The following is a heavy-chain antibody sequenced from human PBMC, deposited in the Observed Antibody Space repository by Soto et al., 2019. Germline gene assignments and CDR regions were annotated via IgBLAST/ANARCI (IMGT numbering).Heavy chain of an antibody. D-gene: IGHD6-13*01. CDR2: IYYDGNTK. J-gene: IGHJ4*02. Sequence: QVQLVESGGGVVQPGSSLRLSCEASGFTFYNFGMHWVRQAPGKGLEWVAVIYYDGNTKYYVDSVMGRFTISRDNSRNTLFLQLNSLRAEDTGISFCATGPRSSADGMGVHWGQGTPVTVSS. CDR3: ATGPRSSADGMGVH. V-gene: IGHV3-33*01. CDR1: GFTFYNFG.